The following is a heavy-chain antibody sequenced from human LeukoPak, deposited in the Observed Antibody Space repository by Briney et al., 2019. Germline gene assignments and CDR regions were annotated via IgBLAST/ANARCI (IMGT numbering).Heavy chain of an antibody. CDR3: ARAGYCSSTSCYAFDI. J-gene: IGHJ3*02. V-gene: IGHV3-48*03. CDR1: GFTFSSYE. Sequence: PGGSLRLSCAASGFTFSSYEMNWVRQAPGKGLEWVSYISSSGSTIYYADSVKGRFTISRDNAKNSLYLQMNSLRAEDTAVYYCARAGYCSSTSCYAFDIWGQGTMVTVSS. D-gene: IGHD2-2*01. CDR2: ISSSGSTI.